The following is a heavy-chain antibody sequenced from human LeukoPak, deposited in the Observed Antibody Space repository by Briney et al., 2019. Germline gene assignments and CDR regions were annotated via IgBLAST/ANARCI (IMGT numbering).Heavy chain of an antibody. V-gene: IGHV6-1*01. D-gene: IGHD2-15*01. Sequence: SQTLSLTCAISGDSVSSNSATWNWIRQSPSRGLEWLGRTYYRSKWYNDYAVSVKSRITINPDTSKNQFSLHLNSVTPEDTAVYYCAREGRKSRGVDIVRKKETGYYYMDVWGKGTTVTVSS. CDR1: GDSVSSNSAT. CDR3: AREGRKSRGVDIVRKKETGYYYMDV. J-gene: IGHJ6*03. CDR2: TYYRSKWYN.